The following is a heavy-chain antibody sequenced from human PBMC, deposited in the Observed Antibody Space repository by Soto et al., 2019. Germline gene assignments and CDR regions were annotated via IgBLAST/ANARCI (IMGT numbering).Heavy chain of an antibody. D-gene: IGHD3-3*01. Sequence: SETLSLTCTVSAGSISSYYWSWIRQPPGKVLEWIGYIYYSGSTNYNPSLKSRVTISVDTSKNQFSLKLSSVTAADTAVYYCASSMYYDFWSGYYSVYFQHWGQGTLVTVSS. CDR2: IYYSGST. CDR1: AGSISSYY. V-gene: IGHV4-59*01. J-gene: IGHJ1*01. CDR3: ASSMYYDFWSGYYSVYFQH.